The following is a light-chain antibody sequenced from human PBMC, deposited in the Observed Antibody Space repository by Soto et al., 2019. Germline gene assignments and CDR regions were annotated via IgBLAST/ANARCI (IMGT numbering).Light chain of an antibody. CDR3: QQYNNWPPVT. CDR2: GAS. CDR1: QSVYNN. V-gene: IGKV3-15*01. Sequence: EIVMTQSPATLSVSPGERATLSCRASQSVYNNLAWYQQKPGQAPRPLIYGASTRATGIPARFSGSGSGTEFTLTIGSLQSEDFAVYFCQQYNNWPPVTFGPGTKVDIK. J-gene: IGKJ3*01.